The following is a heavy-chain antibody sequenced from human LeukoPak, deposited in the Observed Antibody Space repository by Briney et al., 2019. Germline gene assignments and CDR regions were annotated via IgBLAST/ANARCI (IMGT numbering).Heavy chain of an antibody. D-gene: IGHD2-2*01. V-gene: IGHV5-51*01. CDR3: ARPYCSSSTCSQSGDY. Sequence: GESLKISCKGSGYSFTSYWIGWVRQMPGKGLVWMGIIYPGDSDTRYSPSFQGQVTISADKSISTAYLQWSSLKASDTAMYYCARPYCSSSTCSQSGDYWGQGTLVTVSS. J-gene: IGHJ4*02. CDR1: GYSFTSYW. CDR2: IYPGDSDT.